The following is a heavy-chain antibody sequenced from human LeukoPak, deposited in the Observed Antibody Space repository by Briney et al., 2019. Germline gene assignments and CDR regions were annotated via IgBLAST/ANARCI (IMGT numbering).Heavy chain of an antibody. CDR1: GFTFSSYW. Sequence: GGSLRLSCAASGFTFSSYWMSWVRQAPGKGLEWVANIKQDGSEKYYVDSVKGRFTISRDNAKNSLYLQMNSLRAEDTAVYYCAKDERGAPGGNFDYWGQGTLVTVSS. D-gene: IGHD3-16*01. CDR3: AKDERGAPGGNFDY. J-gene: IGHJ4*02. V-gene: IGHV3-7*03. CDR2: IKQDGSEK.